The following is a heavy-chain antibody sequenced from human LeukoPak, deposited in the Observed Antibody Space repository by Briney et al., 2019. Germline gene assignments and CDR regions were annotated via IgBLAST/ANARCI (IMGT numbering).Heavy chain of an antibody. D-gene: IGHD3-10*01. CDR3: ARGKGEKYYCYCYMDV. V-gene: IGHV3-66*02. CDR1: GFTVSSSY. CDR2: IYSGGST. Sequence: GGSLSLSCAPSGFTVSSSYMSCPPHAPEKGLEWVSFIYSGGSTYYAYYVKGGFNISRDNSKNTLYLQMNRLRAEDTAVYYCARGKGEKYYCYCYMDVWGKGTTVTVSS. J-gene: IGHJ6*03.